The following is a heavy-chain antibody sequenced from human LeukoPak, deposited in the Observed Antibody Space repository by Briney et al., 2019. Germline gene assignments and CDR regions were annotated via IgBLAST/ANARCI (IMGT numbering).Heavy chain of an antibody. CDR1: GFTFSSYG. V-gene: IGHV3-30*02. CDR3: AKDSQYHDFWSGYSGYYYYYMDV. D-gene: IGHD3-3*01. CDR2: IRYDGSNK. J-gene: IGHJ6*03. Sequence: GGSLRLSCAASGFTFSSYGMHWVRQAPGKGLDWVSFIRYDGSNKYYADSVRGRFTISRDNSKNKLYLQMNSLRAEDTAVYYCAKDSQYHDFWSGYSGYYYYYMDVWGKGTTVTVSS.